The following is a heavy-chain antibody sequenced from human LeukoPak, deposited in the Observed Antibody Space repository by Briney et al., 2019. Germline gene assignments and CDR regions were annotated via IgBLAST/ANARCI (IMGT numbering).Heavy chain of an antibody. J-gene: IGHJ5*02. Sequence: ASVTVSCKASGYTFTSYDINWVRQATGQGLEWMGWMNPNSGNTGYAQKFQGRVTITRNTSISTAYMELSSLRSEDTAVYYCARVVKRGYNWFDPWGQGTLVTVSS. CDR1: GYTFTSYD. CDR2: MNPNSGNT. CDR3: ARVVKRGYNWFDP. V-gene: IGHV1-8*03. D-gene: IGHD3-22*01.